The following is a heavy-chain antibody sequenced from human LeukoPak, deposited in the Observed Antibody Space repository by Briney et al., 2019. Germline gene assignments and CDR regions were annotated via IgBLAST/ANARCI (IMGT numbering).Heavy chain of an antibody. CDR2: ISYDGTND. J-gene: IGHJ1*01. V-gene: IGHV3-30*18. CDR3: AKDSGGSVLED. D-gene: IGHD2-15*01. CDR1: AFISSGSF. Sequence: GGSLILSCAASAFISSGSFMHWVRHAPAKGLEWGAIISYDGTNDNYGDEVKGRFTISRDNSKTTMYLHMNSLRHDDTAVYYCAKDSGGSVLEDWGHGSLVMVSS.